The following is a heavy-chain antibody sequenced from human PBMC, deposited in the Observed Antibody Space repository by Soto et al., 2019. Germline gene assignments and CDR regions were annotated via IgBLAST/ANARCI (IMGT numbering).Heavy chain of an antibody. J-gene: IGHJ4*02. V-gene: IGHV3-23*01. D-gene: IGHD3-3*01. CDR3: TNYAFNGTPKPGAFEH. CDR1: GFSFSNYP. CDR2: ISARGDKT. Sequence: EVQVLESGGGLVQPGGSLRLSCATSGFSFSNYPMTWVRQAPGKGLEWVSTISARGDKTYYAGSVKGRFTVSRDNSKNTLYLQMNTLGAEDTAIYYCTNYAFNGTPKPGAFEHWGQGTPVTVSS.